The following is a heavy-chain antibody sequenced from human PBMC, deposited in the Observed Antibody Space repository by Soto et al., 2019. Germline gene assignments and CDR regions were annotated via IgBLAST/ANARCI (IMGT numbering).Heavy chain of an antibody. D-gene: IGHD2-2*01. CDR1: GGSFSGYY. J-gene: IGHJ6*02. Sequence: QSQTLSLTCAVYGGSFSGYYWSWIRQPPGKGLEWIGEINHSGSTNYNPSLKSRVTISVDTSKNQFSLKLSSVTAADTAVYYCARLGYCSSTSCRIYYYYYYGMDVWGQGTTVTVSS. CDR2: INHSGST. V-gene: IGHV4-34*01. CDR3: ARLGYCSSTSCRIYYYYYYGMDV.